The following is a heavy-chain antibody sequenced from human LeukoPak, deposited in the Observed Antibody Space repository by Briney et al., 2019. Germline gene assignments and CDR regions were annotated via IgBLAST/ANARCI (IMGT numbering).Heavy chain of an antibody. V-gene: IGHV4-61*02. CDR3: ATSASSGSNYFDP. CDR2: IHSSGST. D-gene: IGHD4/OR15-4a*01. J-gene: IGHJ5*02. CDR1: GGSITSGSYY. Sequence: SETLSLTCTVSGGSITSGSYYWTCIRQPAGKGLEWVGRIHSSGSTNYNPSLHSRVTVSADTSNNQFSLKLSSVTAADTAIYYCATSASSGSNYFDPWGQGTLVTVSS.